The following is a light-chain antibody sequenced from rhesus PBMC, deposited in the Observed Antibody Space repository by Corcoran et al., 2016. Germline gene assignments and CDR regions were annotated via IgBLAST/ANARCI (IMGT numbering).Light chain of an antibody. CDR3: LQESSWPLT. V-gene: IGKV3-35*01. CDR2: DAS. J-gene: IGKJ4*01. Sequence: EIVMTQSPATLSVSPGERATLSCRASQSVTSFLAWYHQKLGQAPRLLIYDASNRAPGIPDRFSGSGSGTDVTVTIRGLGPAGVGVYYCLQESSWPLTFGGGTNVGI. CDR1: QSVTSF.